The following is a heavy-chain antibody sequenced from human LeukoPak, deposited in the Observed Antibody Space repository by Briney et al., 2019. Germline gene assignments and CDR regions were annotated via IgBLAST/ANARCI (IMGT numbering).Heavy chain of an antibody. V-gene: IGHV4-34*01. CDR1: GESFSGYY. CDR2: INHSGIT. D-gene: IGHD2-15*01. CDR3: ARGPRPRQRYCSGGSCYSDRWGFDY. J-gene: IGHJ4*02. Sequence: SETLSLTCAVYGESFSGYYWSWIGQSPGKGLEWIGEINHSGITNYNPSLKSRVTILVDTSKNQFSLKLSSATAADTAVYYCARGPRPRQRYCSGGSCYSDRWGFDYWGQGTLVTVSS.